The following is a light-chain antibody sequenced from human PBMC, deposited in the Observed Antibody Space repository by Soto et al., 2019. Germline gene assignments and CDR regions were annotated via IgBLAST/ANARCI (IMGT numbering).Light chain of an antibody. CDR1: QSVSSSY. J-gene: IGKJ1*01. V-gene: IGKV3-20*01. CDR2: SAS. Sequence: EIVLTQSRATLSLSIGKKGKISLRVSQSVSSSYLAWYQQKPGQAPRFLIYSASSRSTGIPDRFSGSGSGTYFSLTISRLEPEDFAVYYCQQYGRSPTTFGQGTKVDI. CDR3: QQYGRSPTT.